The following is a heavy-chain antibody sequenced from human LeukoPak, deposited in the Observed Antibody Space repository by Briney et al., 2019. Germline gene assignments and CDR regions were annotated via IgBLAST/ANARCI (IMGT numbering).Heavy chain of an antibody. J-gene: IGHJ4*02. CDR3: AREGPELDYFDY. V-gene: IGHV3-23*01. Sequence: PGGSLRLSCAASGFTFSDYAMSWVRQAPGKGLEWVSSISGSGGTTYYADSVKGRFTISRGTFKDTLYLQMSSLRAEDTAVYYCAREGPELDYFDYWGQGTLVTVSS. CDR1: GFTFSDYA. CDR2: ISGSGGTT. D-gene: IGHD6-13*01.